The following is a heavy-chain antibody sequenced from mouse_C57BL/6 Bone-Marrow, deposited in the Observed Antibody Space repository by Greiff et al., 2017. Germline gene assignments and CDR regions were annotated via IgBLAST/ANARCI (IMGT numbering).Heavy chain of an antibody. Sequence: VQLQRSGPELVKPGASVKISCKASGYSFTGYYMHWVKQSSEKSLEWIGEINPSTGGTSYNQKFKGKATLTVDKSSSTAYMQLKSLTSEDSAVYYCARYYYGSSYLAWFAYWGQGTLVTVSA. CDR2: INPSTGGT. CDR1: GYSFTGYY. D-gene: IGHD1-1*01. J-gene: IGHJ3*01. CDR3: ARYYYGSSYLAWFAY. V-gene: IGHV1-43*01.